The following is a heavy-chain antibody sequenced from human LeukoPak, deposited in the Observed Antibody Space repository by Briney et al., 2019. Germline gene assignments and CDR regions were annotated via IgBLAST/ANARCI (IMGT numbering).Heavy chain of an antibody. J-gene: IGHJ4*02. D-gene: IGHD6-19*01. Sequence: KSSETLSLTCSVSGVSISGHYWSWIRLPPGKGLEWIGYISHSGDTRYSPSLKSRVTISLDTSKNQFSLTLNSVTAADTAVCYCARQPISGWDFDYWGQGTLVTVSS. CDR1: GVSISGHY. CDR2: ISHSGDT. CDR3: ARQPISGWDFDY. V-gene: IGHV4-59*08.